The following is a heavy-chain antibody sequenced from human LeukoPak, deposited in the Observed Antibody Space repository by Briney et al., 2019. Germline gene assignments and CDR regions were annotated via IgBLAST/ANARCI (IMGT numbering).Heavy chain of an antibody. CDR1: GFTFSSYA. Sequence: GGSLRLSCAASGFTFSSYAMSWVRQAPGKGLEWVSYISSSSSTIYYADSVKGRFTISRDNAKNSLYLQMDSLRAEDTAVYYCARDTRGESDYWGQGTLVTVSS. CDR3: ARDTRGESDY. D-gene: IGHD2-2*01. V-gene: IGHV3-48*04. CDR2: ISSSSSTI. J-gene: IGHJ4*02.